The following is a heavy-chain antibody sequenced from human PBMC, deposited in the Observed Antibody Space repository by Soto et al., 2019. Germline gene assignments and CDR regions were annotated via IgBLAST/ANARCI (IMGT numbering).Heavy chain of an antibody. Sequence: QVQLQESGPGLVKPSQTLSLTCTVSGGSINSGGYCWSWLRQHTGKGVDWIGCISYGGSTSYNPSLKSLVTISVETSKNQFSLKMSSVTAAETAVYYGSRGILVWGQGTLIPVSS. D-gene: IGHD5-18*01. CDR2: ISYGGST. CDR3: SRGILV. J-gene: IGHJ4*02. CDR1: GGSINSGGYC. V-gene: IGHV4-31*01.